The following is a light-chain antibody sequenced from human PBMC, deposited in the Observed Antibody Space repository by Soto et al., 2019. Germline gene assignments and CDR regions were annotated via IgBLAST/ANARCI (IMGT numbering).Light chain of an antibody. Sequence: EVVLTQSPATLSFSRGERATLSCRARQSVGSSLAWYQHKPGQAPRLLIYDASNRIAGVPIRFSGSGSGTDFALTISSLEPEDLAVYYCQQRSDWPTYTFGQGTKLEIK. CDR3: QQRSDWPTYT. CDR2: DAS. CDR1: QSVGSS. V-gene: IGKV3-11*01. J-gene: IGKJ2*01.